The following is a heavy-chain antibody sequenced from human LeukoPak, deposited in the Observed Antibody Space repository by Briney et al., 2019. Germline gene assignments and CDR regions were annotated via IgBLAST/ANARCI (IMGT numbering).Heavy chain of an antibody. CDR1: GFTFSRRG. CDR3: ARAQLSLDY. CDR2: ISTGGDNT. V-gene: IGHV3-23*01. J-gene: IGHJ4*02. D-gene: IGHD1-1*01. Sequence: GGSLRLSCAASGFTFSRRGMTWVRQAPGKGLEWVSAISTGGDNTFYADSVKGRFTISRDNSKNTLYLQMNSLRAEDTAVYYCARAQLSLDYWGQGTLVTVSS.